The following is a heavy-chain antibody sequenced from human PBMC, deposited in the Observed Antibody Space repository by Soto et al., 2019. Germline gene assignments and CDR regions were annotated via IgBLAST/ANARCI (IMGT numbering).Heavy chain of an antibody. D-gene: IGHD3-22*01. V-gene: IGHV1-8*01. CDR2: MKGYSGNP. CDR1: GYNFNNYE. Sequence: QVQLLQSGAEVKKPGASVKISCKASGYNFNNYEINWVRQAPAQGLEWMGWMKGYSGNPLYAQNFQGRLTLTRDASTNTAYLELTSLAYEDTAIYFCPISRGQRYYRLDYWGQGALVTVSS. CDR3: PISRGQRYYRLDY. J-gene: IGHJ4*02.